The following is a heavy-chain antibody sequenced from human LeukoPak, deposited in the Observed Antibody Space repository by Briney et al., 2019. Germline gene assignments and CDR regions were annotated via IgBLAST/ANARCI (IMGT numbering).Heavy chain of an antibody. D-gene: IGHD2-21*02. CDR1: GFTFSSYS. CDR2: ISSSSSYI. CDR3: ARDGAYCGGDCYSSY. J-gene: IGHJ4*02. Sequence: PGGSLRLSCAASGFTFSSYSMNRVRQAPGKGLEWVSSISSSSSYIYYADSVKGRFTISRDNAKNSLYLQMNSLRAEDTAVYYCARDGAYCGGDCYSSYWGQGTLVTVSS. V-gene: IGHV3-21*01.